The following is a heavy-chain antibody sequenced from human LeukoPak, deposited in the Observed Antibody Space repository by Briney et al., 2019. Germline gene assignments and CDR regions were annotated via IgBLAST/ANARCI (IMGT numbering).Heavy chain of an antibody. CDR2: ISAYNGNT. J-gene: IGHJ3*02. D-gene: IGHD3-22*01. Sequence: ASVKVSCKASGYTFTSYGISWVRQAPGQGLEWMGWISAYNGNTNYAQKLQGRVTMTTDTSTSTAYMELRSLRSDDTAVYYCASSAYDSSGRGAFDIWGQGTMVTVSS. CDR3: ASSAYDSSGRGAFDI. V-gene: IGHV1-18*01. CDR1: GYTFTSYG.